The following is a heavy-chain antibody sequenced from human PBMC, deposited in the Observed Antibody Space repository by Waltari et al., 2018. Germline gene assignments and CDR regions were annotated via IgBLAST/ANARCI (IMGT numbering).Heavy chain of an antibody. CDR3: ARGYWGGNPYHYDMDV. V-gene: IGHV1-8*01. CDR2: MNPNSGSA. Sequence: QVQLVQSGAEVTIPGASVKVSCKASGSIFTHYDLTWVRQATGQGLQWMGWMNPNSGSAGQAETFYGRVTFTRSTSINTAYMELTGLTSEDTAIYYCARGYWGGNPYHYDMDVWGQGTTVTVSS. D-gene: IGHD3-10*01. CDR1: GSIFTHYD. J-gene: IGHJ6*02.